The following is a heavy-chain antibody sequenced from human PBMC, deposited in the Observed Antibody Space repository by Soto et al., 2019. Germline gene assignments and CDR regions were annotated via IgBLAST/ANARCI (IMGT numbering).Heavy chain of an antibody. D-gene: IGHD3-22*01. CDR3: VKDDGGYPSTAPH. CDR2: ISGSGDRT. J-gene: IGHJ4*02. V-gene: IGHV3-23*01. Sequence: EVQLLESGGGLVKPGGSLRLPCAASGITISNYPMSWVRQAPGKGLDWVSGISGSGDRTYYADSAKGRFTISKDISKNSLSLQLDSLGVEDTAVYFCVKDDGGYPSTAPHWGQGTLVTVSS. CDR1: GITISNYP.